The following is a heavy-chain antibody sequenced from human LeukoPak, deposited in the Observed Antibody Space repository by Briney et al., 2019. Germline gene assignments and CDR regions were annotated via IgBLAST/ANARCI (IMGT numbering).Heavy chain of an antibody. J-gene: IGHJ4*02. CDR2: ISSSSSYI. D-gene: IGHD3-22*01. CDR1: GFTFSSYS. Sequence: PGGSLRPSCAASGFTFSSYSMNWVRQAPGKGLEWVSSISSSSSYIYYADSVKGRFTISRDNAKNSLYLQMNSLRAEDTAVYYCARGGSLSDSSGYKGDYWGQGTLVTVSS. V-gene: IGHV3-21*01. CDR3: ARGGSLSDSSGYKGDY.